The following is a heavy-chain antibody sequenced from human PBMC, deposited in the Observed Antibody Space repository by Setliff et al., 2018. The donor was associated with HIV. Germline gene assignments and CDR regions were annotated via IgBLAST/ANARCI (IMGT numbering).Heavy chain of an antibody. J-gene: IGHJ6*03. Sequence: YDMSWIRQPAGKGLEWIGRTYASGRTNYNPSLKSRVTLSVDTSKNQFSLKVTSVTAADTAVYYCAREIQFSATTYYYYYMDDWGRGTTVTVS. D-gene: IGHD5-18*01. CDR1: YD. CDR3: AREIQFSATTYYYYYMDD. CDR2: TYASGRT. V-gene: IGHV4-4*07.